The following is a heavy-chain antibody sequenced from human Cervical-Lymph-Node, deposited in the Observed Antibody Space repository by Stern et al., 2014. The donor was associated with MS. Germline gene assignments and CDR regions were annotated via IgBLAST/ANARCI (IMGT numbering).Heavy chain of an antibody. D-gene: IGHD1-26*01. CDR3: ATTRWDLFTWNWFDP. J-gene: IGHJ5*02. CDR2: IHDSGST. CDR1: GGSISSSGYY. Sequence: QVQLVQSGPGLVKPSQTLSLTCTASGGSISSSGYYWSWIRQPADKGLEWIGRIHDSGSTYYNPSLKSRVTISMETATNQFSLKLPSVTAADTAVYYCATTRWDLFTWNWFDPWGQGTLVTVSS. V-gene: IGHV4-61*02.